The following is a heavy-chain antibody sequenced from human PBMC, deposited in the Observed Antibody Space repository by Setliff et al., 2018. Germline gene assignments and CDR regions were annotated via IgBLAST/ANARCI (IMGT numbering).Heavy chain of an antibody. CDR3: AREQWLDPPGYYYMDV. Sequence: PSETLSLTCAVCGGSISSYYWSWIRQPAGKGLEWIGHIYIGGSANYNPSLKSRVTMSIDTSKNQFSLKLNSVTAADMAVYYCAREQWLDPPGYYYMDVWAKGTTVTVSS. D-gene: IGHD6-19*01. CDR2: IYIGGSA. V-gene: IGHV4-4*07. J-gene: IGHJ6*03. CDR1: GGSISSYY.